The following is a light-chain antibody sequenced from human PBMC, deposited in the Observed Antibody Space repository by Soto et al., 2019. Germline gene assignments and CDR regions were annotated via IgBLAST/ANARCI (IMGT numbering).Light chain of an antibody. CDR3: FSHTSSSTGV. CDR1: SSDVGGYNY. CDR2: DVS. Sequence: QSVLTQPASVSGSPGQSITIYCTGTSSDVGGYNYVSWFQQHPGKAPKLMIHDVSSRPSGVSNRFSGSKSGNTASLTISGLQAEDEADYYCFSHTSSSTGVFGGGTKLTVL. J-gene: IGLJ3*02. V-gene: IGLV2-14*01.